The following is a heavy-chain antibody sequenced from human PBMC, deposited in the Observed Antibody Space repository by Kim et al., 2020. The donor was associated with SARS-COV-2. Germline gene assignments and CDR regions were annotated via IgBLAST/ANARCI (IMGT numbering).Heavy chain of an antibody. CDR2: IYSSGTT. CDR1: GVSISDHY. J-gene: IGHJ6*03. CDR3: ARVEPTIDYYYMDV. D-gene: IGHD1-1*01. V-gene: IGHV4-4*07. Sequence: SETLSLTCTVSGVSISDHYWNWIRQPAGKGLEWIGRIYSSGTTNYNPSLRSRVIMSIDTSRNQFSLKLSSVTAADTALYYCARVEPTIDYYYMDVWGKGT.